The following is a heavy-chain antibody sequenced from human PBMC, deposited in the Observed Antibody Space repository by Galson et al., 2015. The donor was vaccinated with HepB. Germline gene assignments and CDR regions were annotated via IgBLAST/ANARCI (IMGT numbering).Heavy chain of an antibody. CDR1: GFTFDDFA. V-gene: IGHV3-9*01. D-gene: IGHD3-22*01. Sequence: SLRLSCAASGFTFDDFAMHWVRQAPGKGLQWVSGIGWNSGNIAYADSVKGRFTISRDNAKNSLYLQMNSLRTEDTALYYCAKSRMTTYYSYNFDYWGQGTLVTVSS. J-gene: IGHJ4*02. CDR3: AKSRMTTYYSYNFDY. CDR2: IGWNSGNI.